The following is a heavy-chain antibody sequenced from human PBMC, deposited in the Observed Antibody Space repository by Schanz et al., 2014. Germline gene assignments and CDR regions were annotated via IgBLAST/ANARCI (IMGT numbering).Heavy chain of an antibody. J-gene: IGHJ6*02. V-gene: IGHV3-30*18. Sequence: QVQLVESGGGVVQPGRSLRLSCAASGFNFSNYDIHWVRQAPGKGLEWVALIYYNGTNKYYADSVKGRFTISRDNSQITLYLQMSTLRTEDRGVCSGAKDLNRRGGQANFYYYNGMDVWGQGTTVTVSS. CDR2: IYYNGTNK. CDR3: AKDLNRRGGQANFYYYNGMDV. CDR1: GFNFSNYD. D-gene: IGHD5-12*01.